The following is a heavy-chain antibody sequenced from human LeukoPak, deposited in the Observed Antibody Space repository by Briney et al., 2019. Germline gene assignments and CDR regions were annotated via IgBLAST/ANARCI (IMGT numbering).Heavy chain of an antibody. D-gene: IGHD4-17*01. CDR2: ISSDGSTI. CDR3: ARERTTVRY. CDR1: GFTFSDDY. Sequence: GGSLRLSCAATGFTFSDDYMSWIRQAPGKGREWVSYISSDGSTIFYADSVKGRFTITRDNAKNSLFLQMNSLRAEDTAVYYCARERTTVRYWGQGTLVTVSS. J-gene: IGHJ4*02. V-gene: IGHV3-11*01.